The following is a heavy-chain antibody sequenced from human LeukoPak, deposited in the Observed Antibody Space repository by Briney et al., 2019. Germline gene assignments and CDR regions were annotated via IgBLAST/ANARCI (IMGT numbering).Heavy chain of an antibody. Sequence: GGSLRLSCAASGFTFSSYWMNWGRQAPGRGLEWVGRIKSKVNGGTTDYAAPVKGRFTISRDDEKNTAYLQMNSLKTEDTAVYYCATGGYYCDYWGKGTLVTVSS. CDR3: ATGGYYCDY. CDR1: GFTFSSYW. V-gene: IGHV3-15*01. J-gene: IGHJ4*02. CDR2: IKSKVNGGTT.